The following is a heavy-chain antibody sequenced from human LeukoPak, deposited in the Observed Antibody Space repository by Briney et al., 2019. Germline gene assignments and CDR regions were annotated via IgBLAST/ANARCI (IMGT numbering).Heavy chain of an antibody. CDR1: GFTLSSYW. Sequence: GGSLRLSCAASGFTLSSYWMHWVRQAPGKGLVWISRIDNDGSSTTYADSVKGQFTISRDNAKNTLYLQMNSLRAEDTAVYYCASGPYCTNGVCYGDYWGQGTLVTVSS. J-gene: IGHJ4*02. CDR3: ASGPYCTNGVCYGDY. CDR2: IDNDGSST. D-gene: IGHD2-8*01. V-gene: IGHV3-74*03.